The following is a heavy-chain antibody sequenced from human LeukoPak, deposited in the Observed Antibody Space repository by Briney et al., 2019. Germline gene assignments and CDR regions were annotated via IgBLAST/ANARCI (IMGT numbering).Heavy chain of an antibody. Sequence: GGSLRLSCAASGFTFSDHYMDWVRQAPGMGLEWVGRTRNKANSYTTEYAASVKGRFTISRDDSKNSLYLQMNSLKTEDTAVYYCAYSRRDGYNSYAFDIWGQGTMVTVSS. J-gene: IGHJ3*02. CDR1: GFTFSDHY. V-gene: IGHV3-72*01. D-gene: IGHD5-24*01. CDR3: AYSRRDGYNSYAFDI. CDR2: TRNKANSYTT.